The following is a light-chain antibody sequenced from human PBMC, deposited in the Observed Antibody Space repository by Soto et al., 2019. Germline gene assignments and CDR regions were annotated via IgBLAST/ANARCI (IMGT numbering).Light chain of an antibody. CDR2: DNN. V-gene: IGLV1-51*01. CDR1: SSKIGKNY. J-gene: IGLJ1*01. CDR3: GTWDSRLSAYV. Sequence: QSVLTQPPSVSAAPGQKVTISCSGSSSKIGKNYVSWYQQLPGTAPKLLIYDNNKRPSGIPDRFSGSKSGTSATLGITGLQTGDEADYYCGTWDSRLSAYVFGTGTKVTVL.